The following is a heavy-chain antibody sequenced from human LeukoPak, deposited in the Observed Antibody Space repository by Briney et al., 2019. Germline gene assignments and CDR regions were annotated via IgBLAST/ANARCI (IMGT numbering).Heavy chain of an antibody. D-gene: IGHD5-18*01. J-gene: IGHJ4*02. CDR1: GFTLDGHD. V-gene: IGHV3-13*01. CDR2: VSAGHHA. CDR3: VREARGYHYTYFDY. Sequence: AGGSLRLSCTASGFTLDGHDMHWVRQTTGDGLEWVAAVSAGHHAFYAGSVKGRFTVSREDAKNSLYLQMNSLRAGDTAVYYCVREARGYHYTYFDYWGQGSLVTVSS.